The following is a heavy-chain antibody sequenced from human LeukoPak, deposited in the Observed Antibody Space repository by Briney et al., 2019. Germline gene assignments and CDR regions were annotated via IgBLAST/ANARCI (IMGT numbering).Heavy chain of an antibody. Sequence: GGSLRLSCAASGFTLSDYVVNWVRQAPGKGLEWISYISSSSGVSKYYADSVKGRFTISRDNGKNSLYLQMDSLRADDTAVYYCARGNTAWYYFDYWGQGTLVTVSS. J-gene: IGHJ4*02. CDR2: ISSSSGVSK. V-gene: IGHV3-48*03. CDR3: ARGNTAWYYFDY. CDR1: GFTLSDYV. D-gene: IGHD2-21*02.